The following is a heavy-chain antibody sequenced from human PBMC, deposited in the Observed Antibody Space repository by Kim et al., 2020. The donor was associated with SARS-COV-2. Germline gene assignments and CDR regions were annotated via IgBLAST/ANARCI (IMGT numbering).Heavy chain of an antibody. CDR3: ARARGGTIFGVVITSYYYYMAV. Sequence: ASVKVSCKASGYTFTSYAMNWVRQAPGQGLEWMGWINTNTGNPTYAQGFTGRFVFSLDTSVSTAYLQISSLKAEDTAVYYCARARGGTIFGVVITSYYYYMAVWGTGTTVTVSS. V-gene: IGHV7-4-1*02. CDR1: GYTFTSYA. J-gene: IGHJ6*03. D-gene: IGHD3-3*01. CDR2: INTNTGNP.